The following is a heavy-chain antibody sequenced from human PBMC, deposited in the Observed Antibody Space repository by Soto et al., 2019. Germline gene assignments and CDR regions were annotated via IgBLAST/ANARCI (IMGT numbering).Heavy chain of an antibody. V-gene: IGHV3-9*01. Sequence: EVQLVESGGGLVQPGRSLRLSCAASGFTFDDYAMHWVRQAPGKGLEWVSGISWNSGSIGYADSVKGRFTISRYNAKNSLYLQMNSLRAEDTALYYCAKDRLRDYYYGMDVWGQGTTVTVSS. CDR3: AKDRLRDYYYGMDV. CDR2: ISWNSGSI. J-gene: IGHJ6*02. D-gene: IGHD2-21*02. CDR1: GFTFDDYA.